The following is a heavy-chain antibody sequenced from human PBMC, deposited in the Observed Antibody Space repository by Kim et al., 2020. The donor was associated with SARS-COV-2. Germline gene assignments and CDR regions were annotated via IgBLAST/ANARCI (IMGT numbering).Heavy chain of an antibody. V-gene: IGHV1-69*02. J-gene: IGHJ6*02. Sequence: IANNTKKVLGRVTITADKSTSTAYMEMSSLRSGNTAVYYCARGTTFGMDIWGQGTTVTVSS. D-gene: IGHD4-17*01. CDR3: ARGTTFGMDI. CDR2: IA.